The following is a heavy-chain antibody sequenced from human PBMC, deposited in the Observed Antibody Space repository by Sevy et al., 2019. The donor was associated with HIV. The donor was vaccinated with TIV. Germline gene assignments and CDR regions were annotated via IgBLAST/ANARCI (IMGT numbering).Heavy chain of an antibody. CDR3: AKPLYYYDSSGYLFDY. CDR2: ISWDGGST. D-gene: IGHD3-22*01. CDR1: GFTFDDYT. J-gene: IGHJ4*02. Sequence: GSLRLSCAASGFTFDDYTMHWVRQAPGKGLEWVSLISWDGGSTYYADSVKGRFTISRDNSKNSLYLQMNSLRTEDTALYYCAKPLYYYDSSGYLFDYWGQGTLVTVSS. V-gene: IGHV3-43*01.